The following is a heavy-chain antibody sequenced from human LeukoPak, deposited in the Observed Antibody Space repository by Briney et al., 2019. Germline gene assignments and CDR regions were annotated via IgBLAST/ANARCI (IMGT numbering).Heavy chain of an antibody. D-gene: IGHD5-12*01. V-gene: IGHV3-7*03. CDR2: IKQDGSEK. CDR1: GFTFSSYW. Sequence: GGSLRLSCAASGFTFSSYWMSWVRQAPGKGLEWVANIKQDGSEKYYVDSVKGRFTISRDNAKNSLYLQMNSLRAEDTAVYYCANGYSGYDQPFDYWGQGTLVTVSS. CDR3: ANGYSGYDQPFDY. J-gene: IGHJ4*02.